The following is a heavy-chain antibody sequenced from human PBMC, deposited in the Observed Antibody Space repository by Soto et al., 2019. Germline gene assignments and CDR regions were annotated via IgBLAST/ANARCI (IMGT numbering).Heavy chain of an antibody. Sequence: ASVKVSCKASGYTFTGYPLHWVRQAPGQMLEWMGWINAGNGNTKYSQKFLGRVAITRDISANTASMEVSSLRPEDTAVYYCARETYGGNSVVRWFEPWGQGTLVTVSS. D-gene: IGHD4-17*01. J-gene: IGHJ5*02. CDR1: GYTFTGYP. CDR3: ARETYGGNSVVRWFEP. V-gene: IGHV1-3*01. CDR2: INAGNGNT.